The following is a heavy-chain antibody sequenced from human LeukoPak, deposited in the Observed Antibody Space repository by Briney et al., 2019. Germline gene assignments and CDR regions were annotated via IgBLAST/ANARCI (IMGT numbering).Heavy chain of an antibody. V-gene: IGHV3-74*01. Sequence: GGSLRLSCAASGFSFSSDLMDWGRQGPGKGPVWVSRINIDGSSTTYADSVKGRFTISRDNANHTLYLQMNSLRAEDMAVYYCARPSALYYDSSGYYDYWGQGTLVTVSS. D-gene: IGHD3-22*01. J-gene: IGHJ4*02. CDR3: ARPSALYYDSSGYYDY. CDR1: GFSFSSDL. CDR2: INIDGSST.